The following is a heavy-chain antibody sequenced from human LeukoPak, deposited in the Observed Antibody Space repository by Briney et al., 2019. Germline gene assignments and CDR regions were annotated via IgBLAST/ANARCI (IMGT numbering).Heavy chain of an antibody. CDR1: GGSFSGYY. Sequence: RPSETLSLTCAVNGGSFSGYYWSWIRQPPGKGLEWIGYIYYSGSTNYNPSLKSRVTISVDTSKNQFSLKLSSVTAADTAVYYCARVYPTVAPPDAFDIWGQGTMVTVSS. J-gene: IGHJ3*02. CDR3: ARVYPTVAPPDAFDI. D-gene: IGHD4-11*01. CDR2: IYYSGST. V-gene: IGHV4-59*01.